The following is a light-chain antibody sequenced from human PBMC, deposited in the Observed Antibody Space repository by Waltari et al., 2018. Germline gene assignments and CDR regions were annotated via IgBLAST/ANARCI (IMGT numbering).Light chain of an antibody. CDR1: QSVSSY. V-gene: IGKV3-11*01. CDR2: DAS. Sequence: EIVLPQSPATLSLSPGERATLSCRASQSVSSYLAWYQQKPGQAPSLLLSDASNSATRIPARLSGSGSATNFTLTISSLEPEDFAVYYCQQRSNWPPITFGQGTRLEIK. J-gene: IGKJ5*01. CDR3: QQRSNWPPIT.